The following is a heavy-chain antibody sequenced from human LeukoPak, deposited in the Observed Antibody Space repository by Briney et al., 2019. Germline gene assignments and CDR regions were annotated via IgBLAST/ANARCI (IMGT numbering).Heavy chain of an antibody. Sequence: GGSLRLSCAAFGFTFSNYGMNWVRQAPGKGLEWLSYISTTSGTIYYADSVKGRFTISRDNAKNSLSLQMNSLRAEDTAVYYCARTTPNYDFWSGYGGMDVWGQGTMVTVSS. D-gene: IGHD3-3*01. V-gene: IGHV3-48*01. CDR2: ISTTSGTI. J-gene: IGHJ6*02. CDR1: GFTFSNYG. CDR3: ARTTPNYDFWSGYGGMDV.